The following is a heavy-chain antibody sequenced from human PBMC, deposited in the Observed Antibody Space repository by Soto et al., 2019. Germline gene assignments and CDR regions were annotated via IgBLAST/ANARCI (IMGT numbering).Heavy chain of an antibody. CDR1: GFTFSSYA. J-gene: IGHJ6*02. CDR3: AKDRAYYYDSSGYYPRDYGMDV. D-gene: IGHD3-22*01. Sequence: GGSLRLSCAASGFTFSSYAMSWVRQAPGKGLEWVSAISGSGGSTYYADSVKGRFTISRDNSKNTLYLQMNSLRAEDTAVYYCAKDRAYYYDSSGYYPRDYGMDVWGQGTTVTVSS. V-gene: IGHV3-23*01. CDR2: ISGSGGST.